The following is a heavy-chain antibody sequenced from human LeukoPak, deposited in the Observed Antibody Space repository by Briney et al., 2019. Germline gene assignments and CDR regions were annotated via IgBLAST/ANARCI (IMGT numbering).Heavy chain of an antibody. J-gene: IGHJ4*02. CDR3: ATSADSSGND. CDR2: IKGDGSYK. CDR1: GVTFSSYA. V-gene: IGHV3-7*03. D-gene: IGHD3-22*01. Sequence: GGSLRLSCAASGVTFSSYAMSWVRQAPGKGLEWVANIKGDGSYKYYVDSVKGRFTISRDNAKSSVYLQMNTLRAEDTAVYYCATSADSSGNDWGQGTLVTVSS.